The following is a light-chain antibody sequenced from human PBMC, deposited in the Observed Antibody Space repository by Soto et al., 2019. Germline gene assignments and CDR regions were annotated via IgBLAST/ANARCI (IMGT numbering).Light chain of an antibody. V-gene: IGLV3-27*01. J-gene: IGLJ2*01. CDR3: EAGADTNRV. Sequence: SYELTQPSSVSVSPGQTARITCSGDVLAKKYARWFQQKPGQAPVLVIYKDSERPSGIPERFSGSSSGTTVTLTISGAQVEDESDYYCEAGADTNRVFGGGTKLTVL. CDR2: KDS. CDR1: VLAKKY.